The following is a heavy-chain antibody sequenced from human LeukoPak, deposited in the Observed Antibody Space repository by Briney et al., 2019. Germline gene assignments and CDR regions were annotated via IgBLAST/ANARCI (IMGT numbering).Heavy chain of an antibody. CDR3: AREPNDSTLMGYFDP. J-gene: IGHJ5*02. V-gene: IGHV1-2*02. CDR1: GYPFTGYY. D-gene: IGHD2-2*01. CDR2: INPNSGDT. Sequence: ASVKVSCKASGYPFTGYYIHWVRQAPGQGLERMGWINPNSGDTNYAQKFQGRVTMTRDTSVTTAYMELSSLRSDDTAVYYCAREPNDSTLMGYFDPWGQGTLVTVSS.